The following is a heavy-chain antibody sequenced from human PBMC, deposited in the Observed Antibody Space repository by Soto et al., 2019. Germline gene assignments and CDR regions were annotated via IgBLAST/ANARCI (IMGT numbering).Heavy chain of an antibody. J-gene: IGHJ3*02. CDR2: IIPIFGTA. Sequence: QVQLVQSGAEVKKPGSSVKVSCKASGGTFSSYAISWVRQAPGQGLEWMGGIIPIFGTANYAQKFQGRVTITAEKATSTAYMELSSLRSEDTAVYYCASCIAAAGPRRDDAFDIWGQGTMVTVSS. CDR3: ASCIAAAGPRRDDAFDI. D-gene: IGHD6-13*01. CDR1: GGTFSSYA. V-gene: IGHV1-69*06.